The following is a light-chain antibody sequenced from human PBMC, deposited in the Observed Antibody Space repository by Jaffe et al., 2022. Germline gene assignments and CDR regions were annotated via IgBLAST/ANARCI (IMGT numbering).Light chain of an antibody. J-gene: IGLJ1*01. V-gene: IGLV1-51*02. CDR1: SSNIGNNY. CDR2: ENN. Sequence: QSVLTQPPSVSAAPGQKVTISCSGGSSNIGNNYVSWYQQLPGTAPKLLIYENNKRPSGIPDRFSGSKSGTSATLVITGLQTGDEADYYCGTWDSSLSAYVFGTGTKVTVL. CDR3: GTWDSSLSAYV.